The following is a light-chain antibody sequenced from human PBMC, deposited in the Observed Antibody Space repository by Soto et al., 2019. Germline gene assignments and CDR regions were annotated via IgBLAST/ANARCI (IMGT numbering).Light chain of an antibody. Sequence: QSALTQPASVSGSLGQSITISCTGTSDDIGANNYVSWYQQHPGKAPKLIIYDVSNRPWGVAHRFSGSKSGNTASLTIAGLQAEDDADYHCSSYTGSNTHVVFGGGTKLTVL. CDR2: DVS. J-gene: IGLJ2*01. CDR1: SDDIGANNY. CDR3: SSYTGSNTHVV. V-gene: IGLV2-14*01.